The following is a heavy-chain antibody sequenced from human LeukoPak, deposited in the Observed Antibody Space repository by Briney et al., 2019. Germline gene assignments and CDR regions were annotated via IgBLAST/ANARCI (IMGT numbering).Heavy chain of an antibody. CDR1: GGSLSGYY. V-gene: IGHV4-34*01. CDR3: ARGLRSWYDSRSFDY. CDR2: INHSGST. D-gene: IGHD6-13*01. Sequence: PSETLSLTCAVYGGSLSGYYWSWIRQPPGKGLEWIGEINHSGSTNYNPSLKSRVTISVDTSKNQFSLKLSSVTAADTAVYYCARGLRSWYDSRSFDYWGQGTLVTVSS. J-gene: IGHJ4*02.